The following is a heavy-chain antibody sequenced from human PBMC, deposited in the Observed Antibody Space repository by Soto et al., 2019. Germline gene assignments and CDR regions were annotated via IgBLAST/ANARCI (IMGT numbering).Heavy chain of an antibody. CDR3: STAEVDY. CDR2: MTSDGSTT. V-gene: IGHV3-74*01. CDR1: GFNVGSSW. J-gene: IGHJ4*02. Sequence: GRSLRVSFAASGFNVGSSWMHWVRQAPGKGLQWVSRMTSDGSTTDYEESVKGQLNVSRENEKDTLYLQMNSLRAQATAVYYCSTAEVDYWRPGTLVTVSS.